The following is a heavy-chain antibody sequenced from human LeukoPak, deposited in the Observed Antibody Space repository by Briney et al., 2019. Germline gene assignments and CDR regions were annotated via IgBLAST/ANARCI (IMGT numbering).Heavy chain of an antibody. CDR3: ARGGSSGYNYNAFDI. D-gene: IGHD3-22*01. Sequence: GGSLRLSCAASGFTFSSYEMNWVRQAPGKGLEWVSYISISGTTIYADPVRGRFTISRDNAKNSLYLQMNSLRAEDTAVYYCARGGSSGYNYNAFDIWGQGTMVTGSS. CDR1: GFTFSSYE. CDR2: ISISGTTI. J-gene: IGHJ3*02. V-gene: IGHV3-48*03.